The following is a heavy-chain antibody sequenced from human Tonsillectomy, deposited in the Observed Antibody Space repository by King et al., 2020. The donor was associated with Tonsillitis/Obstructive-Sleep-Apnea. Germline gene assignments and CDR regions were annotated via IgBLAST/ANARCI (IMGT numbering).Heavy chain of an antibody. V-gene: IGHV2-5*02. Sequence: TLKESGPTLVKPTQTLTLTCTFSGLSLSTSGVGVGWIRQPPGKALEWLALIYWDDDKRYSPSLKSRLTITKDTSKNQVVLTMTNMDPVDTATYYCANRRNNYDFWNGLTNWFDSWGQGTLVTVSS. CDR3: ANRRNNYDFWNGLTNWFDS. J-gene: IGHJ5*01. CDR1: GLSLSTSGVG. CDR2: IYWDDDK. D-gene: IGHD3-3*01.